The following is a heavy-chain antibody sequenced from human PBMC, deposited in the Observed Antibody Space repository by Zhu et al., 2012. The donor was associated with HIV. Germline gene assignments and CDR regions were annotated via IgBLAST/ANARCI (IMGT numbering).Heavy chain of an antibody. CDR2: IYYSGST. Sequence: QVQLQESGPGLVKPSETLSLTCTVSGGSISSHYWSWIRQPPGKGLEWIGYIYYSGSTNYNPSLKSRVTISVDTSKNQFSLKLSSVTAADTAVYYCARDLFGVPWSWGQGTLVTVSS. CDR3: ARDLFGVPWS. CDR1: GGSISSHY. V-gene: IGHV4-59*11. D-gene: IGHD3-10*02. J-gene: IGHJ4*02.